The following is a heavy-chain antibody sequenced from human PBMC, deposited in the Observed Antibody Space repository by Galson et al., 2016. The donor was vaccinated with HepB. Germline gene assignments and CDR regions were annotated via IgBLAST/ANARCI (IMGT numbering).Heavy chain of an antibody. V-gene: IGHV1-8*01. CDR2: MNPRSDYT. CDR1: GYTFSGYD. CDR3: ARDRHQYSSGWYVGGMDV. J-gene: IGHJ6*02. D-gene: IGHD6-19*01. Sequence: SVKVSCKASGYTFSGYDMMWVRQATGQGLERMGWMNPRSDYTGYAEKFQGRVIMTTDTSTSTAYMELRSLRSDDTAVYYCARDRHQYSSGWYVGGMDVWGQGTTVTVSS.